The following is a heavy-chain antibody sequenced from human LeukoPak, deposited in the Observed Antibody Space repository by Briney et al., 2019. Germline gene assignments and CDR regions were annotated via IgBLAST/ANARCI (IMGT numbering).Heavy chain of an antibody. V-gene: IGHV3-13*04. D-gene: IGHD5-12*01. CDR2: IGIAGDT. CDR1: GFTFSSYD. J-gene: IGHJ4*02. CDR3: VRGTGYSAYDYDFDY. Sequence: PGGSLRLSCAASGFTFSSYDMHWVRQPRGKGLEWVSAIGIAGDTYYPGSVKGRFTISRENAKNSLYLQMNSLRAGDTAVYYCVRGTGYSAYDYDFDYWGQGTLVTVSS.